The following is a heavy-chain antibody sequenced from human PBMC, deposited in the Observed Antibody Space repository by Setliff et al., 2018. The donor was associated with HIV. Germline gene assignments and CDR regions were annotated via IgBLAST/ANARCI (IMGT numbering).Heavy chain of an antibody. D-gene: IGHD2-15*01. V-gene: IGHV4-59*08. Sequence: SETLSLTCTVSGGSISIYYWSWIRQPPGKGLEWIGYIYYSGSTNYNPSLKSRVTISVDTSKNQFSLKLSSVTAADTAVYYCARLGTLPIYYYYMDVWGKGTTVTVSS. CDR1: GGSISIYY. CDR2: IYYSGST. J-gene: IGHJ6*03. CDR3: ARLGTLPIYYYYMDV.